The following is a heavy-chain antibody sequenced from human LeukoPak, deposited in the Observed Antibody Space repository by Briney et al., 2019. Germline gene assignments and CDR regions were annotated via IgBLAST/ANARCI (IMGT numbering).Heavy chain of an antibody. J-gene: IGHJ4*02. Sequence: GGSLRLSCAASGFTFSSYSMNWVRQAPGKGLEWVSSISSSGSYIYYADSVKGRFTISRDNAKNSLYLQMNSLRAEDTAVYYCARVSFGVVIPDPSDYWGQGTLVTVSS. CDR1: GFTFSSYS. CDR3: ARVSFGVVIPDPSDY. D-gene: IGHD3-3*01. V-gene: IGHV3-21*01. CDR2: ISSSGSYI.